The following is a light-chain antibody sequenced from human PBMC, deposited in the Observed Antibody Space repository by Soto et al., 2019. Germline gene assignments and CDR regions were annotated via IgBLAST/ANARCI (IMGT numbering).Light chain of an antibody. CDR1: SSDVGGYNY. J-gene: IGLJ3*02. V-gene: IGLV2-14*01. Sequence: QSALTQPASVSGSPGQSITISCTGTSSDVGGYNYVSWYQQHPGKAPKLMIYEVSNRPSGVSKRFSGSKSGNTASLTISGLQAEDEADYYCSSFTSINTGVFGGGTKVTVL. CDR2: EVS. CDR3: SSFTSINTGV.